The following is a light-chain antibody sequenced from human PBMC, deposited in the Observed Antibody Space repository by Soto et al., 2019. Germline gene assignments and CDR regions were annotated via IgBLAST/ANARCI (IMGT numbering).Light chain of an antibody. J-gene: IGKJ5*01. CDR3: KQYNNWPIT. CDR1: QSIAWY. CDR2: DAY. V-gene: IGKV3-11*01. Sequence: EIVLTQSPATLSLSPGESATLSCRASQSIAWYLAWYQQKPGQAPRLLIYDAYTRATDIQARFSGSGSGTDFSLTIRSLQSEDFAVYYCKQYNNWPITFGQGTRLEIK.